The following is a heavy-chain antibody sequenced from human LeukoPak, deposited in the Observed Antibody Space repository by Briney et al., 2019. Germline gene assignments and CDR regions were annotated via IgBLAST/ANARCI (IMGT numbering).Heavy chain of an antibody. D-gene: IGHD2-2*01. CDR3: ARRLTQYDCFDP. Sequence: SQTLSLTCAISGDSVSSNSVTWNWIRQSPSRGLEWLGRTYYRSTWYNDYAVSVKGRITVNPDTSKNQFSLHLNSVTPEDTAVYYCARRLTQYDCFDPWGQGILVTVSS. CDR1: GDSVSSNSVT. CDR2: TYYRSTWYN. V-gene: IGHV6-1*01. J-gene: IGHJ5*02.